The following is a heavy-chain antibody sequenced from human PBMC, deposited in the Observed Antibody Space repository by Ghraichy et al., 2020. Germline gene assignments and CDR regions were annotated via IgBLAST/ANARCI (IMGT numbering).Heavy chain of an antibody. D-gene: IGHD2-2*01. CDR3: AYHSCSSTSCYYYYGMDV. Sequence: SETLSLTCAVYGGSFSGYYWSWIRQPPGKGLEWIGEINHSGSTNYNPSLKSRVTISVDTSKNQFSLKLSSVTAADTAVYYCAYHSCSSTSCYYYYGMDVWGQGTTVTVSS. CDR1: GGSFSGYY. CDR2: INHSGST. J-gene: IGHJ6*02. V-gene: IGHV4-34*01.